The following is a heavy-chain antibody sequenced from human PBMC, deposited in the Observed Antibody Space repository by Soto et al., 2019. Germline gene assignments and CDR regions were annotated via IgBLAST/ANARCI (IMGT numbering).Heavy chain of an antibody. J-gene: IGHJ4*02. Sequence: KPSDTLSITCTVSGGSISSGDYYWRWIHQPPGKGLEWIGYIYYSGSTYYNPSLKSRVTISVDTSKNQFSLKPSSVAAADTAVYYCAREQSRYSSSWYDYWGQGTLVTVPQ. V-gene: IGHV4-30-4*02. D-gene: IGHD6-13*01. CDR1: GGSISSGDYY. CDR3: AREQSRYSSSWYDY. CDR2: IYYSGST.